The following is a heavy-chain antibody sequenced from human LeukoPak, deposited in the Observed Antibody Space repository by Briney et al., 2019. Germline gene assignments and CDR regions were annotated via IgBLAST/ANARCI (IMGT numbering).Heavy chain of an antibody. V-gene: IGHV3-30*18. CDR2: ISYDGNSK. Sequence: GGSLRLSCAASGFSFSTYGIHWVRQAPGKGLDWVAVISYDGNSKYYADSVKGRFTISGDNSKNTLYLEMNSLRAEDTAVYYCAKEYCGGRCYSDYFDYWGQGTLVTVSS. CDR1: GFSFSTYG. J-gene: IGHJ4*02. D-gene: IGHD2-21*01. CDR3: AKEYCGGRCYSDYFDY.